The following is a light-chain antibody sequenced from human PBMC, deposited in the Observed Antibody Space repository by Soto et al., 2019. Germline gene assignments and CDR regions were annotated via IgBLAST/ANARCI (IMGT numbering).Light chain of an antibody. CDR2: DVS. J-gene: IGLJ1*01. Sequence: QSVLTQPASVSGSPGQSITISCTGTSSDVGVYNYVSWYQHHPGKAPKLMIYDVSNRPSGVSNRFSGSKSGNTASLTISKLQPEEEADYYCSSYTTSNTRQIVFGTGTKVTVL. CDR1: SSDVGVYNY. V-gene: IGLV2-14*03. CDR3: SSYTTSNTRQIV.